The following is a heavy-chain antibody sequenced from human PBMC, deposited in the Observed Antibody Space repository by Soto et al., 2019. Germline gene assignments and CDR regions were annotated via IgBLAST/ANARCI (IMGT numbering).Heavy chain of an antibody. CDR2: IWSDGNNR. D-gene: IGHD1-1*01. CDR1: GFTFNTYG. Sequence: QVQLVESGGGVLQPGKSLRLSCVASGFTFNTYGFHWVRQAPGKGLEWVSVIWSDGNNRYYADSVKGRFTISRDSSKNTLYLQMNSLRVEDTAVYYCARIQLDTIMALDYWGKGTLVTVSS. J-gene: IGHJ4*02. V-gene: IGHV3-33*01. CDR3: ARIQLDTIMALDY.